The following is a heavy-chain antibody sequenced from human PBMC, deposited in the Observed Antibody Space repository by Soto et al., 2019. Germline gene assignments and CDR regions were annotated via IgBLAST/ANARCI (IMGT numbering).Heavy chain of an antibody. Sequence: EVQLVESGGGLIQPGGSLRLSCAASGVTVSNEYMSWVRQAPGKGLEWVAIIFSCGNTYHADSVKGRFTVSRDNSKNTLDLQMNSLRAEDTAVYYCAKGDFDCWGQGTLVTVSS. CDR3: AKGDFDC. J-gene: IGHJ4*02. D-gene: IGHD3-16*01. CDR1: GVTVSNEY. CDR2: IFSCGNT. V-gene: IGHV3-53*01.